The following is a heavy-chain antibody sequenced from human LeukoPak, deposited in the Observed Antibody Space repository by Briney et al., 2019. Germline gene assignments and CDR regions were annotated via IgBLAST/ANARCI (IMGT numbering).Heavy chain of an antibody. J-gene: IGHJ4*02. CDR3: AKDPEDIVLMVYAMAFDY. D-gene: IGHD2-8*01. CDR1: GFTFSSYG. CDR2: IRYDGSNK. Sequence: GGSLRLSCAASGFTFSSYGVHWVRQAPGKGLEWVAFIRYDGSNKYYADSVKGRFTISRDNSKNTLYLQMNSLRAEDTAVYYCAKDPEDIVLMVYAMAFDYWGQGTLVTVSS. V-gene: IGHV3-30*02.